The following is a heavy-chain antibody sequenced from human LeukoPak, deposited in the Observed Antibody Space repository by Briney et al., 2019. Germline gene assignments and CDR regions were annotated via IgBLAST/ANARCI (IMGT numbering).Heavy chain of an antibody. J-gene: IGHJ5*02. Sequence: ASVKVSCKTSGYTSTAYYMHWVRQAPGQGLEWMGWINPNNGGTTYSRRFQGRVTMTRDTSTSTAYLDLSRLSSDDTAVYYCARRLGATSVYNYGLSLDPWGQGTLLTVSS. CDR1: GYTSTAYY. D-gene: IGHD3-10*01. CDR3: ARRLGATSVYNYGLSLDP. CDR2: INPNNGGT. V-gene: IGHV1-2*02.